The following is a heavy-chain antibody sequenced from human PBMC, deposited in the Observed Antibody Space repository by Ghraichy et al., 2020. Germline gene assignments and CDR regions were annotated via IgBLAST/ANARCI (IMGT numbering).Heavy chain of an antibody. CDR3: ARCGGSCSYGMDV. CDR1: GGSISSYY. D-gene: IGHD2-15*01. Sequence: GSLRLSCTVSGGSISSYYWSWIRQPPGKGLEWIGYIYYSGSTNYNPSLKSRVTISVDTSKNQFSLKLSSVTAADTAVYYCARCGGSCSYGMDVWGQGTTVTVSS. CDR2: IYYSGST. J-gene: IGHJ6*02. V-gene: IGHV4-59*08.